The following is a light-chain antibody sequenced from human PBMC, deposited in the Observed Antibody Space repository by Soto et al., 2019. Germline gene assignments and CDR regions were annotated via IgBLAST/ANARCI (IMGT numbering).Light chain of an antibody. CDR1: SSKVGSNY. CDR3: ATWDRSLSVYVL. CDR2: DNN. J-gene: IGLJ2*01. V-gene: IGLV1-51*01. Sequence: QSVLTQPPSVSAAPGQKVTISCSGSSSKVGSNYVSWYQQLPGTAPKLLIYDNNKRPSGIPDRFSGSKSGTSATLDITGLQTGDEADYYCATWDRSLSVYVLFGGGTKVTVL.